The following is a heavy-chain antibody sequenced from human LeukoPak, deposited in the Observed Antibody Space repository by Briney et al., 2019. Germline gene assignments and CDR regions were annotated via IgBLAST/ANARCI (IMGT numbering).Heavy chain of an antibody. V-gene: IGHV1-69*04. J-gene: IGHJ5*02. CDR1: GGTFSSYA. CDR3: ARGVSGDYGGNSA. D-gene: IGHD4-23*01. CDR2: IIPILGIA. Sequence: SVKVSCKASGGTFSSYAISWVRQAPGQGLEWMGRIIPILGIANYAQKFQGRVTITAEKSTSTAYMELSSLRSEDTAVYYCARGVSGDYGGNSAWGQGTLVTVSS.